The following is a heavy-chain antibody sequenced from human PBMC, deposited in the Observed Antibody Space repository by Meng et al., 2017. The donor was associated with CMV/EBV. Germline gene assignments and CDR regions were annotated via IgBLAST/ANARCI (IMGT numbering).Heavy chain of an antibody. V-gene: IGHV3-23*01. J-gene: IGHJ6*02. CDR1: EIALSSYA. CDR2: ISGRGDNT. D-gene: IGHD3-10*01. Sequence: GESLKISCAASEIALSSYAMNWVRLPPGKGLEWVSGISGRGDNTYYADSVKGRFTISRDNSRNTLFLQMTSLRAEDTALYYGAKDRGYRTYNGMDVWGQGTTVTVSS. CDR3: AKDRGYRTYNGMDV.